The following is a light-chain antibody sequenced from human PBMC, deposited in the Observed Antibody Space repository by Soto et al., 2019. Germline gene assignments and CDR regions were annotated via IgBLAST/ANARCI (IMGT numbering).Light chain of an antibody. V-gene: IGKV1-39*01. J-gene: IGKJ1*01. CDR2: VAS. Sequence: DIQMTQSPSSLSASVGDRVTVTCRASQSIDTYLNWYQQRPGQTPKLLIYVASTLQSEVPSRFSGSGSGKHFTLTISSLQPEDFATYYCQQNQDIPPTFAQGTRVERK. CDR1: QSIDTY. CDR3: QQNQDIPPT.